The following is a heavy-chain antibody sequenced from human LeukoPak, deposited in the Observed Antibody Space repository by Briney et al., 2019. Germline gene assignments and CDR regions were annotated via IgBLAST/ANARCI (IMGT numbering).Heavy chain of an antibody. CDR2: IWYDGSNK. CDR1: GYTFTYRY. J-gene: IGHJ6*02. D-gene: IGHD3-10*01. CDR3: ARDNYYGSGSYQYYYYYYGMDV. Sequence: SCKASGYTFTYRYLHWVRQAPGKGLEWVAVIWYDGSNKYYADSVKGRFTISRDNSKNTLYLQMNSLRAEDTAVYYCARDNYYGSGSYQYYYYYYGMDVWGQGTTVTVSS. V-gene: IGHV3-33*01.